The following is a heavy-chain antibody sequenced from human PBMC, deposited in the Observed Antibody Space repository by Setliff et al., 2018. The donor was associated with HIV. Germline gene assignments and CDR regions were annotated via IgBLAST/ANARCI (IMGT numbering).Heavy chain of an antibody. Sequence: GGSLRLSCAASGFTFSAYVMRWVRQAPGKGLEWVSSISSGSTYIYYTDSVKGRLTISRDNAKNALYLQMNSLRAEDTAVYYCARGLSSGPPADGFDIWGQGTMVTVSS. V-gene: IGHV3-21*01. CDR1: GFTFSAYV. CDR2: ISSGSTYI. J-gene: IGHJ3*02. CDR3: ARGLSSGPPADGFDI. D-gene: IGHD3-22*01.